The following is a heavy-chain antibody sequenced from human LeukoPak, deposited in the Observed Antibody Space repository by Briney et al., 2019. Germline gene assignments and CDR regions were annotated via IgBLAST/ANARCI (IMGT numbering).Heavy chain of an antibody. V-gene: IGHV3-23*01. CDR3: AKTYRDSSGTTFDP. J-gene: IGHJ5*02. CDR1: GFTFSTYS. CDR2: ISGSGGST. Sequence: GGSLRLSCAASGFTFSTYSMNWVRQAPGKGLEWVSAISGSGGSTYYADSVKGRFTISRDNSKNTLYLQMNSLRAEDTAVYYCAKTYRDSSGTTFDPWGQGTLVTVSS. D-gene: IGHD3-22*01.